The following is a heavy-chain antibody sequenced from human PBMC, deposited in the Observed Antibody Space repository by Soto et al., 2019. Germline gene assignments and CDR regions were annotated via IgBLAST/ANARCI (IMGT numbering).Heavy chain of an antibody. CDR2: IYTSGST. CDR1: GGSISSYY. J-gene: IGHJ6*02. D-gene: IGHD2-2*01. Sequence: QVQLQESGPGLVKPSETLSLTCTVSGGSISSYYWSWIRQPAGKGLAWIGRIYTSGSTNYNPSLKSRVTMSVDTSKNQFSLKLSSVTAADTAVYYCARDRGAYCSSTSCYSDYYYYGMDVWGQGTTVTVSS. V-gene: IGHV4-4*07. CDR3: ARDRGAYCSSTSCYSDYYYYGMDV.